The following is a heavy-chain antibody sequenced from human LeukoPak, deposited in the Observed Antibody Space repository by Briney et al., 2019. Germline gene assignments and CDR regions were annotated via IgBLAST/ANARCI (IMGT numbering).Heavy chain of an antibody. CDR1: GGSLNGYY. Sequence: SETLSLTCAVYGGSLNGYYWSWIRQPPGKRLEWIGEIDHSGSTQYNPSLKSRVTISLDTSKKQFSLKLTSLTAADTAFYYCARYGMAAEGIWWFDPWGQGTLVTVSS. J-gene: IGHJ5*02. V-gene: IGHV4-34*01. CDR3: ARYGMAAEGIWWFDP. CDR2: IDHSGST. D-gene: IGHD6-13*01.